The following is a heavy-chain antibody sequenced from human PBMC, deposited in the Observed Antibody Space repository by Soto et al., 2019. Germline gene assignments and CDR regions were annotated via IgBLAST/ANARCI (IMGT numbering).Heavy chain of an antibody. CDR3: ARDSSRPNYYYYYGMDV. V-gene: IGHV3-21*01. D-gene: IGHD6-13*01. CDR1: GFTFSIYS. CDR2: ISSSSSYI. Sequence: PGGSLRLSCAASGFTFSIYSMNWVLQAPWKGLEWVSSISSSSSYIYYADSVKGRFTISRDNAKNSLYLQMNSLRAEDTAVYYCARDSSRPNYYYYYGMDVWGQGTTVTVSS. J-gene: IGHJ6*02.